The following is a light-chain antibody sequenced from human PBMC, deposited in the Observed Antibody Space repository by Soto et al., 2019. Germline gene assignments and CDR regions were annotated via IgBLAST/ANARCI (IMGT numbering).Light chain of an antibody. V-gene: IGKV3-15*01. Sequence: EIVMTQSPATLSVSPGERATLSCRASQSVSSNLAWYQQKPGQAPRLLIYGASTRATGIPARFSGSGSGTEFTLTISSLQCEDFAVYYCQQYNNWHTFGQGTRLEIK. CDR3: QQYNNWHT. CDR2: GAS. CDR1: QSVSSN. J-gene: IGKJ5*01.